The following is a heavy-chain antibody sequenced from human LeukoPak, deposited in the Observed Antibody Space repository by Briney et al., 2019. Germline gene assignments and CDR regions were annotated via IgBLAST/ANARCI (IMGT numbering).Heavy chain of an antibody. D-gene: IGHD6-13*01. CDR1: GGTFSSYA. CDR2: IIPIFGTA. J-gene: IGHJ5*02. V-gene: IGHV1-69*05. CDR3: ARGVRGGIAAAGQFDP. Sequence: SVKVSCKASGGTFSSYAISWVRQAPGQGLEWMGGIIPIFGTANYARKFQGRVTITTDESTSTAYMELSSLRSEDTAVYYCARGVRGGIAAAGQFDPWGQGTLVTVSS.